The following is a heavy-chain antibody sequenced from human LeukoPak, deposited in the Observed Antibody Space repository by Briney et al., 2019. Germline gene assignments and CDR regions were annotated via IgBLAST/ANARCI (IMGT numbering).Heavy chain of an antibody. CDR1: GGSISSYY. D-gene: IGHD3-10*01. Sequence: KPSETLSLTCTVSGGSISSYYWSWIRQPAGKGLEWIGRIYTSGSTNYNPSLESRVTMTVDTSKNQFSLKLSSVTAADTAVYYCARDGDYYGSGSRGWFDPWGQGTLVTVSS. CDR2: IYTSGST. V-gene: IGHV4-4*07. J-gene: IGHJ5*02. CDR3: ARDGDYYGSGSRGWFDP.